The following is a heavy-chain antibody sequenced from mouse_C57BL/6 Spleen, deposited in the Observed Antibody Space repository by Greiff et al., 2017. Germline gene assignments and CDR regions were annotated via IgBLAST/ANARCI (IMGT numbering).Heavy chain of an antibody. CDR2: IYPSDSET. CDR1: GYTFTSYW. D-gene: IGHD2-2*01. V-gene: IGHV1-61*01. CDR3: ARRMVTTFFDY. J-gene: IGHJ2*01. Sequence: QVQLQQPGAELVRPGSSVKLSCKASGYTFTSYWMDWVKQRPGQGLEWIGNIYPSDSETHYNQKFKDKATLTVDKSSSTAYMQLSSLTSEDSAVYYCARRMVTTFFDYWGQGTTLTVSS.